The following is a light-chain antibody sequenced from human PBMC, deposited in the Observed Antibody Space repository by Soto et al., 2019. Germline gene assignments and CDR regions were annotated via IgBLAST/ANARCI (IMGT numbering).Light chain of an antibody. Sequence: EIVLARSPGSLSFSRGERATLSCRASQSVSSDLAWYHQKPGQAPRLLIYGASTRATGIPARFSGSGSGTEFTLTISSLQSEDFAVYFCQQYNNWPPITFGQGTRLENK. J-gene: IGKJ5*01. CDR1: QSVSSD. CDR2: GAS. V-gene: IGKV3-15*01. CDR3: QQYNNWPPIT.